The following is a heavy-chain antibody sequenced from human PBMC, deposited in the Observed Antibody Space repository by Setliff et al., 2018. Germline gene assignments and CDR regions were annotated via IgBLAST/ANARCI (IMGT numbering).Heavy chain of an antibody. V-gene: IGHV4-39*01. CDR2: MYYSGKT. CDR3: SRGPSKVQFDT. J-gene: IGHJ5*02. CDR1: GGYIARSYFY. D-gene: IGHD4-4*01. Sequence: EPLSLTCTVSGGYIARSYFYWGWIRQSPGKGLEWIGTMYYSGKTFYMPSLQSRVTISADTSTNQLSLKLSSVTAADTAVYYCSRGPSKVQFDTWGRGIPVTVSS.